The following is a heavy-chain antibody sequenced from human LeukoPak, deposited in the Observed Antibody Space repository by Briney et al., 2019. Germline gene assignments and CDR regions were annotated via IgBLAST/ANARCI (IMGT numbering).Heavy chain of an antibody. J-gene: IGHJ6*02. Sequence: SETLSLTCTVSGGSISSSSYYWGWIRQPPGKGLEWIGSIYYSGSTYYNPSLKSRVTISVDTPKNQFSLKLSSVTAADTAVYYCARERMATTPYYYYGMDVWGQGTTVTVSS. D-gene: IGHD5-24*01. V-gene: IGHV4-39*07. CDR1: GGSISSSSYY. CDR3: ARERMATTPYYYYGMDV. CDR2: IYYSGST.